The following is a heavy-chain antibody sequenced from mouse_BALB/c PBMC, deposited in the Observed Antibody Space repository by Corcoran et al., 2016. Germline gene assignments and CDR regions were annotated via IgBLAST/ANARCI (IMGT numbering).Heavy chain of an antibody. Sequence: QLVQSGPELKKPGETVRISCKASGYTFTTAGMQWVQKMPGKGLKWMGWINTYTGEPTYADDFKGRFAFSLETSASTAYLQINNLKNEDMATYFCARTLGDYAMDYWGQGTSVTVSS. V-gene: IGHV9S7*01. J-gene: IGHJ4*01. CDR1: GYTFTTAG. D-gene: IGHD3-1*01. CDR2: INTYTGEP. CDR3: ARTLGDYAMDY.